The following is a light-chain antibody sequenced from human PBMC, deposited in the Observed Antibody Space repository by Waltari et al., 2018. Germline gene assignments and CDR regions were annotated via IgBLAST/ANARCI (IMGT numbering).Light chain of an antibody. Sequence: QSALTQPASVSGTPGQSITISFTGTTSDVGNYDLVSWYHHHPGKAPKLLICEVIKRPSGVSSRFSGSKSGSTASLIISGLQPDDEADYYCCSYAGRGTYVFGSGTKVTVL. CDR1: TSDVGNYDL. V-gene: IGLV2-23*02. CDR3: CSYAGRGTYV. CDR2: EVI. J-gene: IGLJ1*01.